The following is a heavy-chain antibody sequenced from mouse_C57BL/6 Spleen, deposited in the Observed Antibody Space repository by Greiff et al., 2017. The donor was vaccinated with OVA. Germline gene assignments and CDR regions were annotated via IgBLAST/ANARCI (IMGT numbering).Heavy chain of an antibody. CDR1: GYSITSGYY. V-gene: IGHV3-6*01. CDR3: AREGLYGAYAMDY. J-gene: IGHJ4*01. CDR2: ISYDGSN. Sequence: EVQLQESGPGLVKPSQSLSLTCSVTGYSITSGYYWNWIRQFPGNKLEWMGYISYDGSNNYNPSLKNRISITRDTSKNQFFLKLNSVTTEDTATYYCAREGLYGAYAMDYWGQGTSVTVSS. D-gene: IGHD6-1*01.